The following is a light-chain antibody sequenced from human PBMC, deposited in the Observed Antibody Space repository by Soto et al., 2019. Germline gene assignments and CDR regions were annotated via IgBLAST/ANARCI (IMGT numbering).Light chain of an antibody. CDR1: SSDVGGYDY. J-gene: IGLJ2*01. CDR3: SSYTNTNTLV. CDR2: NVN. V-gene: IGLV2-14*03. Sequence: QSALTQVASVSGSPGQSITISCTGTSSDVGGYDYVSWYQQHPGKAPKLMIYNVNYRPSGVSDRFSGSKSGDTASLTISGLQDEDEANYYCSSYTNTNTLVFGGGTKLTVL.